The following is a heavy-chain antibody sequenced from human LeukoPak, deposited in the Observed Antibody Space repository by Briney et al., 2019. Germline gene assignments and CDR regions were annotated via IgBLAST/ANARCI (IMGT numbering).Heavy chain of an antibody. CDR1: GFTFSDYY. CDR3: AKSLHEAGFDY. V-gene: IGHV3-11*01. Sequence: GGSLRLSCAASGFTFSDYYMSWIRQAPGKGLEWVSYISSSGSTIYYADSVKGRFTISRDNAKNSLYLQMNSLRAEDTALYYCAKSLHEAGFDYWGQGTLVTVSS. CDR2: ISSSGSTI. J-gene: IGHJ4*02.